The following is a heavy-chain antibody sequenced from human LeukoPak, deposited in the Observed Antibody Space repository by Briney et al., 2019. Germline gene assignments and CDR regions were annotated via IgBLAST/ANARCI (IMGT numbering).Heavy chain of an antibody. Sequence: PSQTLSLTCTVSGGSISSGGYYWSWIRQHPGKGLEWIGYIYYSGSTYYNPSLKSRVTISVDTSKNQFSLKLSSVTAADTAVYYCARGSDDFWTRGQVDPWGQGTLVTVSS. CDR1: GGSISSGGYY. CDR2: IYYSGST. CDR3: ARGSDDFWTRGQVDP. J-gene: IGHJ5*02. D-gene: IGHD3-3*01. V-gene: IGHV4-31*03.